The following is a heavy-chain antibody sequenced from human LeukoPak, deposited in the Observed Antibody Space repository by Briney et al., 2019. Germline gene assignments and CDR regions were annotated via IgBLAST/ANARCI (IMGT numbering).Heavy chain of an antibody. V-gene: IGHV4-59*01. J-gene: IGHJ4*02. CDR2: IYYSGST. Sequence: SETLSLTCTVSGGAISSYYWSWIRQPPGKGLEWIGYIYYSGSTNYNPSLKSRVTISVDTSKNQFSLKLSSVTAADTAVYYCARTYSSSWSPFDYWGQGTLVTVSS. CDR3: ARTYSSSWSPFDY. D-gene: IGHD6-13*01. CDR1: GGAISSYY.